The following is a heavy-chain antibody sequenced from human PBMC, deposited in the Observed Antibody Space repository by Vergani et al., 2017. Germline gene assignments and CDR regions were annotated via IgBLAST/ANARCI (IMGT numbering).Heavy chain of an antibody. CDR3: AKVCGSTSCPYGGGAFDV. J-gene: IGHJ3*01. V-gene: IGHV3-23*01. Sequence: QLLESGGGLIQPGGSLRLSCAASGFTFNSYAMTWVRQAPGTGLEWVSGINNNGGSTYYADSVKGRFTISRDNSKNRLYLQMTDLRAEDTATYYCAKVCGSTSCPYGGGAFDVWGHGTMVTVSS. CDR1: GFTFNSYA. CDR2: INNNGGST. D-gene: IGHD2-2*01.